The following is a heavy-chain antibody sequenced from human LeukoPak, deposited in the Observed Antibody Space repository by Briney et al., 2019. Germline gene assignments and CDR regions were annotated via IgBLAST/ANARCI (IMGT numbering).Heavy chain of an antibody. V-gene: IGHV3-66*03. CDR2: ST. CDR3: ARDPMADFDY. Sequence: STYYADSVKGRFTISRDNSKNTLFLQMNSLRTEDTAVYYCARDPMADFDYWGQGSLVTVSS. J-gene: IGHJ4*02. D-gene: IGHD2-8*01.